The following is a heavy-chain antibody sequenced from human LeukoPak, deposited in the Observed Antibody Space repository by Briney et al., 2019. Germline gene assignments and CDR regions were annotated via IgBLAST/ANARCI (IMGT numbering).Heavy chain of an antibody. CDR3: ARHRRVVGATCFDY. V-gene: IGHV4-59*08. D-gene: IGHD1-26*01. CDR2: IYYSGST. J-gene: IGHJ4*02. Sequence: SETLSLTCTVSGGSISSYYWSWIRQPPGKGLEWIGYIYYSGSTNYNPSLKSRVTISVDTSKNQFSLKLSSVTAEDTAVYCCARHRRVVGATCFDYWGQGTLVTVSS. CDR1: GGSISSYY.